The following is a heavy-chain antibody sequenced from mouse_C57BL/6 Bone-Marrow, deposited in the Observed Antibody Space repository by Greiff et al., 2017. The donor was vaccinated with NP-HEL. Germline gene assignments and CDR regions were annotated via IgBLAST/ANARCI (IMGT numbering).Heavy chain of an antibody. Sequence: EVQRVESGGGLVQPPGSLKLSCAASGFSFNTYAMNWVRQAPGKGLEWVARIRSKSNNYATYYADSVKDRFTISRDDSESMLYLQMNNLKTEDTAMYYCVRGGSNPFAYWGQGTLVTVSA. J-gene: IGHJ3*01. V-gene: IGHV10-1*01. CDR3: VRGGSNPFAY. CDR1: GFSFNTYA. CDR2: IRSKSNNYAT. D-gene: IGHD1-1*02.